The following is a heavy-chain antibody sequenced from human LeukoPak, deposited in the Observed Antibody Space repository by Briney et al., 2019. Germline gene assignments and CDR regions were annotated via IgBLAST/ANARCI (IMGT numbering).Heavy chain of an antibody. CDR1: GGSFSGYY. J-gene: IGHJ4*02. V-gene: IGHV4-34*01. Sequence: SETLSLTCAVYGGSFSGYYWSWIRQPPGKGLEWIGEINHSGSTNYNPSLKSRVTISVDTSKNQFSLKLSSVTAADTAVYYCARGYTPWSVKIDYWGQGTLVTVSS. D-gene: IGHD3-3*01. CDR3: ARGYTPWSVKIDY. CDR2: INHSGST.